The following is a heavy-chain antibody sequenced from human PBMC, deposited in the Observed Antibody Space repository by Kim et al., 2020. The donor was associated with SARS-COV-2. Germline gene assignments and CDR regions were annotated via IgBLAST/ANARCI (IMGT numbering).Heavy chain of an antibody. D-gene: IGHD3-10*01. CDR3: ARDNGSGSYYRAAYYYYGMDV. V-gene: IGHV7-4-1*02. J-gene: IGHJ6*02. CDR1: GYTFTSYA. Sequence: ASVKVSCKASGYTFTSYAMNWVRQAPGQGLEWMGWINTNTGNPTYAQGFTGRFVFSLDTSVSTAYLQISSLKAEDTAVYYCARDNGSGSYYRAAYYYYGMDVWGQGTTVTVSS. CDR2: INTNTGNP.